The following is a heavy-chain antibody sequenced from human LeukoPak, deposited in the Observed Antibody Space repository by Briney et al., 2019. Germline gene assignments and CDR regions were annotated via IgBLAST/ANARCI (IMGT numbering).Heavy chain of an antibody. Sequence: PSETLSLTCTVSGGSTSSYYWSWIRQPPGKGLEWIGYIYYSGSTNYNPSLKSRVTISVDTSKNQFSLKLSSVTAADTAVYYCARGTTGLRYFDWLPYYFDYWGQGTLVTVSS. D-gene: IGHD3-9*01. CDR3: ARGTTGLRYFDWLPYYFDY. V-gene: IGHV4-59*01. J-gene: IGHJ4*02. CDR1: GGSTSSYY. CDR2: IYYSGST.